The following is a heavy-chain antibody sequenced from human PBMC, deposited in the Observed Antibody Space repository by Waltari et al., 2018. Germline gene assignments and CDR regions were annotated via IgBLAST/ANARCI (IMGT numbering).Heavy chain of an antibody. CDR1: GFTFSHYA. CDR2: TSGSGTNT. V-gene: IGHV3-23*01. D-gene: IGHD3-22*01. CDR3: AKGLSDNNWYFDL. Sequence: EVQLLESGGGLVQPGGSLRLSCAASGFTFSHYAMSWVRQAPGKGLEWLSGTSGSGTNTYSADSVKGRFTIFRENSNNTLYLQMNSLRVEDTAVYYCAKGLSDNNWYFDLWGRGTLVTVSS. J-gene: IGHJ2*01.